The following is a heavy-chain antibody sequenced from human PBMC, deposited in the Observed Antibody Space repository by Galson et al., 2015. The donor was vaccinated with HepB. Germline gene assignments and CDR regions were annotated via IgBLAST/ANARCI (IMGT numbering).Heavy chain of an antibody. CDR3: ARDYDPYSSSSCDY. V-gene: IGHV1-18*01. CDR1: GYIFTSYG. CDR2: ISGRSGNT. J-gene: IGHJ4*02. D-gene: IGHD6-6*01. Sequence: CKASGYIFTSYGISWVRQAPGQGLEWMGWISGRSGNTNYAQKVQGRVTLTTDTSTSTAYMELRSLRSDDTAMYYCARDYDPYSSSSCDYWGQGSLVIVSS.